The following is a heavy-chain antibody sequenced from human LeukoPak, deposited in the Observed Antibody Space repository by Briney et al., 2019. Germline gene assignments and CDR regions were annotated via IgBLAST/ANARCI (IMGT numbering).Heavy chain of an antibody. D-gene: IGHD7-27*01. CDR3: VRDQPLSGGQGFFDY. CDR1: GFTFSTFS. CDR2: ISRSSSSV. J-gene: IGHJ4*02. Sequence: GGSLRLSCAASGFTFSTFSMNWVRQAPGKVPEWVSYISRSSSSVYYADSVKGRFTISRDNAKNSLYLQMNSLRAEDTAVYYCVRDQPLSGGQGFFDYWGQGALVTVSS. V-gene: IGHV3-48*01.